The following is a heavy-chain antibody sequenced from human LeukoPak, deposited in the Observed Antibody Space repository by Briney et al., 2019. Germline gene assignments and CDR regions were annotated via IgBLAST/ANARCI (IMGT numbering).Heavy chain of an antibody. Sequence: PSETLSLTCTVSRGSISNYYWSWIRQPPGKGLEWIAYINYSGSTNYSPSLKSRVTISVDTSKNHFSLTLSSVTAADTAVYYCARFGGPHAFDIWGQGTMVTVSS. CDR2: INYSGST. D-gene: IGHD3-3*01. V-gene: IGHV4-59*01. CDR1: RGSISNYY. J-gene: IGHJ3*02. CDR3: ARFGGPHAFDI.